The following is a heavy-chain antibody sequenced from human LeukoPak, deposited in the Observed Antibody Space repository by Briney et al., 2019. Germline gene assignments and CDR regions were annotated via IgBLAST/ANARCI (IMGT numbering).Heavy chain of an antibody. CDR1: GYTLTELS. J-gene: IGHJ6*03. Sequence: ASVKVSCKVSGYTLTELSMHWVRQAPGKGLEWMGGFDPEDGETIYAQKFQGRVTMIEDTSTDTAYMELSSLRSEDTAVYYCATVSPIRFLEWSTSMDVWGKGTTVTVSS. D-gene: IGHD3-3*01. V-gene: IGHV1-24*01. CDR2: FDPEDGET. CDR3: ATVSPIRFLEWSTSMDV.